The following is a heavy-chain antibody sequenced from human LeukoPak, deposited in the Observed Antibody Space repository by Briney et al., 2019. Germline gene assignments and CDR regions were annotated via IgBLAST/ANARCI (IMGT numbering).Heavy chain of an antibody. V-gene: IGHV3-48*01. D-gene: IGHD2-15*01. CDR2: ISSSSTTM. Sequence: PGGSLRLSCAASGFTFNTYNMNWVRQAPGKGLEWVSYISSSSTTMYYADSVKGRFTISRDNTKNSLYLQMNSLRAEDTAVYYCARRVVVAGRPDNWFDPWGQGTLVTVSS. J-gene: IGHJ5*02. CDR3: ARRVVVAGRPDNWFDP. CDR1: GFTFNTYN.